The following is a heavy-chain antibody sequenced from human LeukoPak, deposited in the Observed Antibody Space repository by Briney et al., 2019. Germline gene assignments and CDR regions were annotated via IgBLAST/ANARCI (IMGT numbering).Heavy chain of an antibody. CDR3: AKDMEMATITGGY. J-gene: IGHJ4*02. CDR2: IRYDGSNK. D-gene: IGHD5-24*01. V-gene: IGHV3-30*02. CDR1: GFTFSSYW. Sequence: GGSLRLSCAASGFTFSSYWMSWVRQAPGKGLEWVAFIRYDGSNKYYADSVKGRFTISRDNSKNTLYLQMNSLRAEDTAVYYCAKDMEMATITGGYWGQGTLVTVSS.